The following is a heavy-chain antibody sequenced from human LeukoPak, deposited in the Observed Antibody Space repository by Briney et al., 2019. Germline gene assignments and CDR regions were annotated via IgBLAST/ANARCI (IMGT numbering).Heavy chain of an antibody. CDR1: GFTFSTYW. J-gene: IGHJ4*02. Sequence: GGSLRLSCAASGFTFSTYWMHWVRQAPGKGLVWVSRISSDGSSTSYADSVKGRFTISRDNAKNAVYLQMNSLTDEDTALYYCARADGDYDYWGQGTLVTVSS. CDR3: ARADGDYDY. D-gene: IGHD4-17*01. V-gene: IGHV3-74*01. CDR2: ISSDGSST.